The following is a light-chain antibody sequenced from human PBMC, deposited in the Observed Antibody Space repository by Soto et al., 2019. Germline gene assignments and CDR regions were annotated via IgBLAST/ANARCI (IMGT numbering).Light chain of an antibody. CDR1: SSDVGGYNY. CDR2: EVS. J-gene: IGLJ2*01. CDR3: SSYARGNNLL. V-gene: IGLV2-8*01. Sequence: QSALTQPPSASGSPGQSVTISCTGTSSDVGGYNYVSWYQQYPGKAPKLIIHEVSKRPSGVPDRFSGSKSGNTASLTVSGLQAEDEADYYCSSYARGNNLLFGGGTKVTVL.